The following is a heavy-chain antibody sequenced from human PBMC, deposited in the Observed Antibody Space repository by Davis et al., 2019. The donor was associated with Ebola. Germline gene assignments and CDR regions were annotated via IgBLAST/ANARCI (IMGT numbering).Heavy chain of an antibody. J-gene: IGHJ4*02. D-gene: IGHD3-22*01. CDR3: ARGLHYYDSSGYWVY. CDR2: INPSGST. CDR1: GGSFSDYY. V-gene: IGHV4-34*01. Sequence: MPSETLSLTCAVYGGSFSDYYWSWIRQPPEKGLDWIGEINPSGSTNYNPSLKSRVTISVDTSKNQFSLKLSSVTAADTAVYYCARGLHYYDSSGYWVYWGQGTLVTVSS.